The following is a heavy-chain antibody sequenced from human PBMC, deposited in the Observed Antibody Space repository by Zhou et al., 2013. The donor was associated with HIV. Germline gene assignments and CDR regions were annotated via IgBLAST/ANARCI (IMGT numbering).Heavy chain of an antibody. V-gene: IGHV1-18*01. CDR2: ISAYNGNT. Sequence: QVQLVQSGAEVKKPGASVKVSCKASGYTFTSYGISWVRQAPGQGLEWMGWISAYNGNTNYAQKLQGRVTMTTDTSTSTAYMELRSLRSDDTAVYYCARDFGIRGTGGGGDPYHPIWYFDLWGRGTLVTVSS. CDR3: ARDFGIRGTGGGGDPYHPIWYFDL. J-gene: IGHJ2*01. CDR1: GYTFTSYG. D-gene: IGHD2-21*01.